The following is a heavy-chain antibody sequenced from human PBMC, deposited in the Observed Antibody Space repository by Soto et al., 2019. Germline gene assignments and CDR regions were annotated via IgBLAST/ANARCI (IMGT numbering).Heavy chain of an antibody. CDR3: AHKGGYSYGINWFDP. V-gene: IGHV2-5*01. CDR2: IYWNDDK. J-gene: IGHJ5*02. Sequence: QITLKESGPTLVKPTQTLTLTCTFSGFSLSTSGVGVGWIRQPPGKALEWLALIYWNDDKRYSPSLKSRLTITKDTSKNQVVLTMTNMDPVDTATYYCAHKGGYSYGINWFDPWGQGTLVTVSS. D-gene: IGHD5-18*01. CDR1: GFSLSTSGVG.